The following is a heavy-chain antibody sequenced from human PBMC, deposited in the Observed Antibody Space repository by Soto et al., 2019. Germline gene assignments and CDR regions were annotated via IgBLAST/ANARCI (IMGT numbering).Heavy chain of an antibody. CDR3: ARATTVVTPPHNWFDP. J-gene: IGHJ5*02. Sequence: ASVKVSCKASGYTFTSYGISWVRQAPGQGLEWMGWISAYNGNTNYAQKLQGRVTMTTDTSTSTAYMELSSLRSEDTAVYYCARATTVVTPPHNWFDPWGQGTLVTVS. V-gene: IGHV1-18*01. CDR1: GYTFTSYG. CDR2: ISAYNGNT. D-gene: IGHD4-17*01.